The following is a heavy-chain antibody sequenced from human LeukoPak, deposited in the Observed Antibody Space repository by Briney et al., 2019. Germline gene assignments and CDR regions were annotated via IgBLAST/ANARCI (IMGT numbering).Heavy chain of an antibody. V-gene: IGHV3-21*01. J-gene: IGHJ3*02. Sequence: GGSLRLSCAASGFTFSSYSMNWVRQAPGKGLEWVSSISSSSSYIYYADSVKGRFTISRDNAKNSLYLQMNSLRAEDTAVYYCVTSSSWPYDAFDIWGQGTMVTVSS. CDR1: GFTFSSYS. D-gene: IGHD6-13*01. CDR2: ISSSSSYI. CDR3: VTSSSWPYDAFDI.